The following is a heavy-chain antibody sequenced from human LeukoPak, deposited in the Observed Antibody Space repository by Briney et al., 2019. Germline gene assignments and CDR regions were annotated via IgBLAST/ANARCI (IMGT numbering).Heavy chain of an antibody. J-gene: IGHJ4*02. D-gene: IGHD5-18*01. CDR2: ISYDGSNK. CDR1: GFIFSRNN. Sequence: GGSLRLSCAASGFIFSRNNMNWVRQAPGKGLEWVAVISYDGSNKYYADSVKGRFTISRDNSKNTLYLQMNSLRAEDTAVYYCARDTRGYSYGLTYWGQGTLVTVSS. V-gene: IGHV3-30*03. CDR3: ARDTRGYSYGLTY.